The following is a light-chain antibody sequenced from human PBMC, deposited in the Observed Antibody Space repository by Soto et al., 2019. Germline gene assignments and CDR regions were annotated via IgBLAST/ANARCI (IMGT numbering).Light chain of an antibody. Sequence: DIQLTQSPSFLSASVGDRVTITCRASQGISSYLAWYQQKPGKAPKLLIYAASTLQSGVPSRFSGSGSGTEFTLTISSLQPEDFATYSCQQLNSYPPGTFGQGTKLEIK. J-gene: IGKJ2*01. CDR2: AAS. CDR3: QQLNSYPPGT. CDR1: QGISSY. V-gene: IGKV1-9*01.